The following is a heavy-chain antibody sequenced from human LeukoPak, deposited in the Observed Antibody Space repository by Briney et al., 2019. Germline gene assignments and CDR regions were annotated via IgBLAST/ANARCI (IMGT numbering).Heavy chain of an antibody. V-gene: IGHV4-34*01. CDR2: INHSGST. Sequence: SETLSLTCAVYGGSFSGYYWSWIRQPPGKGLEWIGEINHSGSTNYNPSLKSRVTISVDTSKNQFSLKLSSVTAADTAVYYCARGQSNDYYDSSGYSTVGAFDIWGQGTMVTVSS. J-gene: IGHJ3*02. CDR1: GGSFSGYY. D-gene: IGHD3-22*01. CDR3: ARGQSNDYYDSSGYSTVGAFDI.